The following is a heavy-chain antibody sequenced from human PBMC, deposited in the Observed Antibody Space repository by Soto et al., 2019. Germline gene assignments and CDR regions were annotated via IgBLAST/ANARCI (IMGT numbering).Heavy chain of an antibody. CDR2: ISSSSSTI. Sequence: EVQLVESGGGLVQPGGSLRLSCAASGFTFSSYSMNWVRQAPGKGLEWVSYISSSSSTIYYADSVKGRITISRDNAKNSLYLQMNSLRAEDTAVYYCARVSVAGDYWGQGTLVTVSS. CDR3: ARVSVAGDY. V-gene: IGHV3-48*01. D-gene: IGHD6-19*01. CDR1: GFTFSSYS. J-gene: IGHJ4*02.